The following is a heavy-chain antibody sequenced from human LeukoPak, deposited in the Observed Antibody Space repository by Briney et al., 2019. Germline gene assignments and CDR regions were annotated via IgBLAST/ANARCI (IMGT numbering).Heavy chain of an antibody. Sequence: GGSLRLSCAASGFTFDDYAMHWVRQAPGKGLEWVSGISWNSGSIGYADSVKGRFTISRDNAKNSLYLQMNSLRAEDTALYYCAKVQTRGYCGYDDHWGQGTLVTVSS. CDR1: GFTFDDYA. CDR2: ISWNSGSI. J-gene: IGHJ4*02. CDR3: AKVQTRGYCGYDDH. V-gene: IGHV3-9*01. D-gene: IGHD5-12*01.